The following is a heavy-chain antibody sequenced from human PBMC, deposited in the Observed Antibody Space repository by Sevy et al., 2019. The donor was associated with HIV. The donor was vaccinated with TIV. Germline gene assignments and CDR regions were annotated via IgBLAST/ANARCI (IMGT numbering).Heavy chain of an antibody. CDR1: GFTFSDYY. Sequence: GGSLRLSCAASGFTFSDYYMSWIRQAPGKGLEWVSYISSSGSTIYYVDSVKGRFTISRDNAKNSLYLQMNSLRAEDTAVYYCAREVYDYESSYWGQGTLVTVSS. V-gene: IGHV3-11*01. J-gene: IGHJ4*02. CDR2: ISSSGSTI. CDR3: AREVYDYESSY. D-gene: IGHD3-16*01.